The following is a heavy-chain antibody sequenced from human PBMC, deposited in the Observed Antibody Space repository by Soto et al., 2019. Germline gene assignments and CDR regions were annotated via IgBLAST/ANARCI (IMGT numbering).Heavy chain of an antibody. CDR2: IKSKTDGGTT. Sequence: PGGSLRLSCAASGFTFSNAWMSWVRQAPGKGLEWVGRIKSKTDGGTTDYAAPVKGRFTISRDDSKNTLYLQMNSLKTEDTAVYYCTTAYYDILAPHYYYYYGMDVWGQGTTVTVSS. CDR3: TTAYYDILAPHYYYYYGMDV. CDR1: GFTFSNAW. D-gene: IGHD3-9*01. V-gene: IGHV3-15*01. J-gene: IGHJ6*02.